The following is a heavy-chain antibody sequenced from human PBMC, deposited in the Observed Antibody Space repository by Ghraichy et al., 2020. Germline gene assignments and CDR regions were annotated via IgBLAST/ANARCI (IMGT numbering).Heavy chain of an antibody. D-gene: IGHD2-15*01. V-gene: IGHV3-23*01. CDR1: GLTFSNYA. CDR3: AKAWGYCSGGTCPSYNWFDP. CDR2: IGASGGAT. J-gene: IGHJ5*02. Sequence: GGSLNISCAASGLTFSNYAMTWVRQAPGQGLEWVSGIGASGGATYYADSVKGRFIISRDNSKSTLYLQMNSLRPEDTAIYYCAKAWGYCSGGTCPSYNWFDPWGQGTLVTVSS.